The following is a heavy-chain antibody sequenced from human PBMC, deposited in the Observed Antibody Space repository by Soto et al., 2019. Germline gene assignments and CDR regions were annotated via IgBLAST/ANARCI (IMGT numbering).Heavy chain of an antibody. D-gene: IGHD6-6*01. CDR3: ARGYSSSPGYYYYGMDV. CDR1: SVSSNSAA. CDR2: TYYRSKWYN. Sequence: SVSSNSAAWNWIRQSPSRGLEWLGRTYYRSKWYNDYAVSVKSRITINPDTSKNQFSLQLNSVTPEDTAVYYCARGYSSSPGYYYYGMDVWGQGTTVTVSS. J-gene: IGHJ6*02. V-gene: IGHV6-1*01.